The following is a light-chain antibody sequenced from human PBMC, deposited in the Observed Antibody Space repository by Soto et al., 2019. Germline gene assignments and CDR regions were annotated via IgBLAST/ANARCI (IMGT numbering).Light chain of an antibody. CDR2: GNS. CDR3: QSYDTSLNVVF. CDR1: SSNIGAGYD. Sequence: QSVLTQPPSVSGAPGQRVTISCTGSSSNIGAGYDVHWYQQLPGAAPKLLIYGNSNRPAGVPDRFSGSTSGTSASLAITGLQAEDEADYYCQSYDTSLNVVFFGGGTKLTVL. J-gene: IGLJ2*01. V-gene: IGLV1-40*01.